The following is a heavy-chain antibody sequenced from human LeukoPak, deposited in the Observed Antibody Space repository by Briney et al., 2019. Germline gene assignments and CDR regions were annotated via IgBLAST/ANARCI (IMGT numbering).Heavy chain of an antibody. J-gene: IGHJ4*02. Sequence: ASVKVSCKVSGYTLTELSMHLVRRAPGKGLEWMGGFDPEDGETIYAQKFQGRVTMTEDTSTDTAYMELSSLRSEDTAVYYCATPSTYSSSWYFDYWGQGTLVTVSS. CDR3: ATPSTYSSSWYFDY. CDR2: FDPEDGET. D-gene: IGHD6-13*01. CDR1: GYTLTELS. V-gene: IGHV1-24*01.